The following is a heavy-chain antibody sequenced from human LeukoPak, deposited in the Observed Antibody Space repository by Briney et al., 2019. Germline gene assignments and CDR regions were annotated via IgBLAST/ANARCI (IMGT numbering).Heavy chain of an antibody. J-gene: IGHJ3*02. CDR1: GFTFSSYN. CDR2: ISSGSSYI. D-gene: IGHD1-14*01. V-gene: IGHV3-21*01. Sequence: GGSLRLSCAASGFTFSSYNMNWVRQAPGKGLEWVSSISSGSSYIYYADSVKGRFIISRDNAKNSLYLQMNSLRAEDTAAYYCARDHPNPDIWGQGTMVTVSS. CDR3: ARDHPNPDI.